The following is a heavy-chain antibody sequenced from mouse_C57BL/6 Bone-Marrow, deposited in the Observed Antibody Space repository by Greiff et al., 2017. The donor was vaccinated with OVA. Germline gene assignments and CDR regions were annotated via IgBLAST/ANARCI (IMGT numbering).Heavy chain of an antibody. CDR2: IDPEDGET. Sequence: VQLQQSGAELVKPGASVKLSCTASGFNIKDYYMHWVKQRTEQGLEWIGRIDPEDGETKYAPKFQGKATITADTSSNAAYLQRSRRASEDAAVYYGAPTTGGAMEYWGQGTSGTVSA. J-gene: IGHJ4*01. CDR3: APTTGGAMEY. CDR1: GFNIKDYY. V-gene: IGHV14-2*01. D-gene: IGHD1-1*01.